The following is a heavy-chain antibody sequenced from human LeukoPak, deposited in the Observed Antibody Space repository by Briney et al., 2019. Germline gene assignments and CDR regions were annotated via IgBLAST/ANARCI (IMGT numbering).Heavy chain of an antibody. CDR3: ARVRPQYNWFDP. V-gene: IGHV1-18*04. Sequence: ASVKVSCKASGYTFTDYYIHWVRQAPGQGLEWMGWISAYNGNTNYAQKLQGRVTMTTDTSTSTAYMELRSLRSDDTAVYYCARVRPQYNWFDPWGQGIMVTVSS. CDR1: GYTFTDYY. CDR2: ISAYNGNT. J-gene: IGHJ5*02.